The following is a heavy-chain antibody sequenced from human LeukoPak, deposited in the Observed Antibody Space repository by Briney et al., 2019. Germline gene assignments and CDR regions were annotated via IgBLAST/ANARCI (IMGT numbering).Heavy chain of an antibody. CDR2: ISSSGSTI. D-gene: IGHD3-10*01. CDR1: GFTFSSYE. CDR3: ARVDDGLLWFGELLDY. J-gene: IGHJ4*02. V-gene: IGHV3-48*03. Sequence: GGSLRLSCAASGFTFSSYEMNWVRQAPGKGLEWVSYISSSGSTIYYADSVKGRFTISRDNAKNSLYLQMNSLRAEDTAVYYCARVDDGLLWFGELLDYWGQGALVTVSS.